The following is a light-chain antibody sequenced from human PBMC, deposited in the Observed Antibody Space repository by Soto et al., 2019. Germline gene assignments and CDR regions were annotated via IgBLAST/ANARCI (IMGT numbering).Light chain of an antibody. Sequence: QAVVTQPPSVSAAPGQKVTISCSGSSSNIGNNYAFWYQQLPGTAPKLLIYDNDKRPSGIPDRFSGSKSGTSATLGITGLQTGDEADYYCGTWDSSLSAVVFGGGTKLTVL. CDR2: DND. J-gene: IGLJ3*02. CDR3: GTWDSSLSAVV. CDR1: SSNIGNNY. V-gene: IGLV1-51*01.